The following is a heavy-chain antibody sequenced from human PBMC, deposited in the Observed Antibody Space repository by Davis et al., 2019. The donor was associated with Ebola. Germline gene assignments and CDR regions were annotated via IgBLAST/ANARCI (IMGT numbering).Heavy chain of an antibody. CDR2: ISSSSSYI. D-gene: IGHD2-8*02. V-gene: IGHV3-21*01. CDR3: ARSPRRIVLVVYDY. CDR1: GFTFSSYS. J-gene: IGHJ4*02. Sequence: GESLKISCAASGFTFSSYSMNWVRQAPGKGLEWVSSISSSSSYIYYADSVKGRFTISRDNAKNSLYLQMNSLRAEDRAVYYCARSPRRIVLVVYDYWGQGTLVTVSS.